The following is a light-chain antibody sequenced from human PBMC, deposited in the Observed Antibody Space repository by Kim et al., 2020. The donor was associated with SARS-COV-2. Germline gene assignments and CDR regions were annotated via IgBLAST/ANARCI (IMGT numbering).Light chain of an antibody. J-gene: IGLJ3*02. CDR1: SGSIASNY. V-gene: IGLV6-57*03. CDR3: QSDDGTNQV. Sequence: GKTVTISCTRSSGSIASNYVQWYQQRPGGAPTTVIYEYNKRPSGVPDRFSGSIDSSSNSASLTISGLKTEDEADYYCQSDDGTNQVFGGGTQLTVL. CDR2: EYN.